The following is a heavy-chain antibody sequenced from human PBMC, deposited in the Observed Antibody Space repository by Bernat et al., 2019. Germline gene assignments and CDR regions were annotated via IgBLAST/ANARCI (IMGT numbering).Heavy chain of an antibody. CDR2: IDWDDDK. D-gene: IGHD6-13*01. V-gene: IGHV2-70*01. CDR1: GFSLSTSGMC. CDR3: APIPRIAATGGYYYYMDV. J-gene: IGHJ6*03. Sequence: QVTLRESGPALVKPTQTLTLTCTFSGFSLSTSGMCVSWIRQPPGKALEWLALIDWDDDKYYSTSLKTRLTISKDTSKNQVVLTMTNMDPVDTATYYCAPIPRIAATGGYYYYMDVWGKGTTVTVSS.